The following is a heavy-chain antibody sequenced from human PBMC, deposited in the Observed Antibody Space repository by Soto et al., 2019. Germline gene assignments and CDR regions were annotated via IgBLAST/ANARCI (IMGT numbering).Heavy chain of an antibody. D-gene: IGHD3-9*01. CDR2: IYWDDDK. J-gene: IGHJ5*02. CDR1: GFSLSTSGVG. V-gene: IGHV2-5*02. Sequence: ITLKESGPTLVKPTQTLTLTCTFSGFSLSTSGVGVGWIRQPPGKALEWLALIYWDDDKRYSPSLKSRLTITKDTSKNQVVLTMTNMDPVDTATYYCAHSGYDILTGYVWFDPWGQGTLVTVSS. CDR3: AHSGYDILTGYVWFDP.